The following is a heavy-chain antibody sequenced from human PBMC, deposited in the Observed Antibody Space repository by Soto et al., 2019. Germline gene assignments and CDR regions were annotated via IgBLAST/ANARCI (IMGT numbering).Heavy chain of an antibody. CDR2: ISSNGGTT. CDR1: GFTFSSYD. V-gene: IGHV3-64*01. D-gene: IGHD1-7*01. Sequence: EVQLAESGGGMVQPGGSLRLSCVASGFTFSSYDMHWVRQAPGKGLEYVSSISSNGGTTYYGNSVKGRFTNSRDNSKNTLYLQMGRLRAEDMAVDYCVGRVSGNYDYWGQGTLVTVSS. CDR3: VGRVSGNYDY. J-gene: IGHJ4*02.